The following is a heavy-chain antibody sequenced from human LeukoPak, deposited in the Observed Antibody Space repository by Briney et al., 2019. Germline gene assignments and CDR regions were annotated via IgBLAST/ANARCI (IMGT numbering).Heavy chain of an antibody. CDR3: ARGGGPSYYYGMDV. Sequence: PSETLSLTCTVSGGSISSYYWSWIRQPPGKGLEWIGYIYYSGSTNYNPSLKSRVTISVDTSKNQFSLKLSSVTAADTAVYYCARGGGPSYYYGMDVWGQGTTVTVSS. D-gene: IGHD2-15*01. CDR2: IYYSGST. J-gene: IGHJ6*02. CDR1: GGSISSYY. V-gene: IGHV4-59*01.